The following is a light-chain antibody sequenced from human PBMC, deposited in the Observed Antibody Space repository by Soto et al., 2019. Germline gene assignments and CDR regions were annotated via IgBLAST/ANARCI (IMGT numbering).Light chain of an antibody. Sequence: IVLPQSPDTLSLSPGEGATLSCRASHDVSVSLAWYQKKTGQPPRLLISGASRRATGIPDRFRGSGSETDFTLTINRLEPEDFAPYYCQHYHSGHRIAFGQGTRLDIK. CDR3: QHYHSGHRIA. V-gene: IGKV3-20*01. CDR2: GAS. J-gene: IGKJ5*01. CDR1: HDVSVS.